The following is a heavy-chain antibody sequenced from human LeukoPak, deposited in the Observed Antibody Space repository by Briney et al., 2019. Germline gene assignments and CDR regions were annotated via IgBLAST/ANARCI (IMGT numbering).Heavy chain of an antibody. D-gene: IGHD2-15*01. Sequence: GGSQRLFCAASGFTFSICGMHWARHAPGKGLEWLSYISSSSTYIYCEDSVKGRFTIRRDNAKNPLNLQINRLIAEDTAVYYCARTRLESGYCIRSICPPDYWGQGTLVTVSS. CDR3: ARTRLESGYCIRSICPPDY. V-gene: IGHV3-21*01. J-gene: IGHJ4*02. CDR1: GFTFSICG. CDR2: ISSSSTYI.